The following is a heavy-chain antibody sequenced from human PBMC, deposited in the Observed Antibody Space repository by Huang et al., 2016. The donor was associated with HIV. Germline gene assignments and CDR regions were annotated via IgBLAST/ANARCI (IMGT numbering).Heavy chain of an antibody. CDR3: ARTAYSYGFRQGYNWFDP. CDR2: IIPIFGTA. V-gene: IGHV1-69*13. Sequence: QVLLVQSGAEVRKPGSSVKVSCTAFGGTFSSYAISWVRQAPGQGLEGMGGIIPIFGTANYTQKLQGRVTITVDESTNTGYMELTSLTSEDTAVYYCARTAYSYGFRQGYNWFDPWGQGTPVTVSS. J-gene: IGHJ5*02. CDR1: GGTFSSYA. D-gene: IGHD5-18*01.